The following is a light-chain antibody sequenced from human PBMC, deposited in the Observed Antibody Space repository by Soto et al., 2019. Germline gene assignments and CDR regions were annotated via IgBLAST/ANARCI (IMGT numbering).Light chain of an antibody. Sequence: QSALTQPPSASGSPGQSVTISCTGTSSDVGGYNYVSWYQQYPGKAPKLMIYDVTKRPSGVPDRFSGSKSGNTASLTVSGLQAADEADYYCSSYAGSNNFVFGQVTKRTVL. V-gene: IGLV2-8*01. CDR1: SSDVGGYNY. CDR3: SSYAGSNNFV. J-gene: IGLJ1*01. CDR2: DVT.